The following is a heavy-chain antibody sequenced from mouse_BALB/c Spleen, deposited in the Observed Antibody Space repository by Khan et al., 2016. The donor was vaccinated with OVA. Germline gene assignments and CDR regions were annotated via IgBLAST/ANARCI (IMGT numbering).Heavy chain of an antibody. CDR3: ARDGNWYFDV. D-gene: IGHD2-1*01. V-gene: IGHV3-2*02. CDR1: GSSITSDYA. J-gene: IGHJ1*01. CDR2: IRYSGTT. Sequence: EVKLLESGPGLVKPSQSLALTCTVSGSSITSDYAWNWIRQFPGSKLEWMGYIRYSGTTSYNPSLKSRISISRDTSKNQFFLQLNSVTIEDTATYYCARDGNWYFDVWGAGTTVTVSS.